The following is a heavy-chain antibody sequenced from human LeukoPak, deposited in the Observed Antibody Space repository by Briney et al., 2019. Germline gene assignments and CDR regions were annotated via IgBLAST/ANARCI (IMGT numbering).Heavy chain of an antibody. CDR1: GYTFTSYD. V-gene: IGHV1-8*01. J-gene: IGHJ6*03. CDR2: MNPNSGNT. D-gene: IGHD6-13*01. CDR3: ARVKYSSSWYVYYYYYMDV. Sequence: ASVKVSCKDSGYTFTSYDIKWVRQATGQGLEWMGWMNPNSGNTGYAQKFQGRVTMTRNTSISTAYMELSSLRSEDTAVYYCARVKYSSSWYVYYYYYMDVWGKGTTVTISS.